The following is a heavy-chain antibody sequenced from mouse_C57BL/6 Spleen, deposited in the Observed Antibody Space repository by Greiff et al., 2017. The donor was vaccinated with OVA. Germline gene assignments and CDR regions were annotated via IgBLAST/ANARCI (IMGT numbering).Heavy chain of an antibody. CDR1: GFTFNTYA. V-gene: IGHV10-3*01. CDR3: VRDPLPSYAMDY. D-gene: IGHD5-5*01. J-gene: IGHJ4*01. Sequence: DVQLQESGGGLVQPKGSLKLSCAASGFTFNTYAMHWVRQAPGKGLEWVARISSKSSNFATYYADSVKDRFTISRDDSQSMLYLQMNNLKTDDTAMYYCVRDPLPSYAMDYWGQGTSVTVSS. CDR2: ISSKSSNFAT.